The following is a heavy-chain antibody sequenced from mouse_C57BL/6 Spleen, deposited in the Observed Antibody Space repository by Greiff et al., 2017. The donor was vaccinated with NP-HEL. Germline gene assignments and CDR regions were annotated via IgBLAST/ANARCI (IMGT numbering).Heavy chain of an antibody. CDR2: IYPGDGDT. Sequence: QVQLQQSGAELVKPGASVKISCKASGYAFSSYWMNWVKQRPGKGLEWIGQIYPGDGDTNYNGKFKGKATLTADKSSSTAYMQLSRLTSEDSAVYFCARGGTEWYFDVWGTGTTVTVSS. D-gene: IGHD3-3*01. CDR1: GYAFSSYW. J-gene: IGHJ1*03. CDR3: ARGGTEWYFDV. V-gene: IGHV1-80*01.